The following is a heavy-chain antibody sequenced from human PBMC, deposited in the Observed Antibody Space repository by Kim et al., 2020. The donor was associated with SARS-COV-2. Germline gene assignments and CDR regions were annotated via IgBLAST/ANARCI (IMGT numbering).Heavy chain of an antibody. CDR1: GYSFTNYW. Sequence: GESLKISCKGSGYSFTNYWIGWVRQMPGKGLEWMGVIYPDDSDTKYSPSFKGQVTISADKSFSTAYLQWSSLKASNTAIYYCARGGIAAGSTNYFDYWGQGTLVTVSS. J-gene: IGHJ4*02. CDR3: ARGGIAAGSTNYFDY. CDR2: IYPDDSDT. V-gene: IGHV5-51*01. D-gene: IGHD6-13*01.